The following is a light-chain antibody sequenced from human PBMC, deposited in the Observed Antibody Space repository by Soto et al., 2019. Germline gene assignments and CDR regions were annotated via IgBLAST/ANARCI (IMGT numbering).Light chain of an antibody. CDR2: GAS. Sequence: EIVMTQSPATLSVSPGERATLSCRASQSVSIDLAWYQQKPGQAPRLLIYGASVRATGIPARFSGSGSGTEFTLTISSLQSEDFAVYYCQQYNSWTWTFGQGTKVEIK. V-gene: IGKV3-15*01. CDR3: QQYNSWTWT. J-gene: IGKJ1*01. CDR1: QSVSID.